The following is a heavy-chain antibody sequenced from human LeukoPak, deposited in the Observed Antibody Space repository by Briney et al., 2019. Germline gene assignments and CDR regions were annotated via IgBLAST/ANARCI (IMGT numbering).Heavy chain of an antibody. CDR2: MFYSGNT. D-gene: IGHD2-2*01. V-gene: IGHV4-4*07. CDR3: ARDQEHCSGTSCYPYWYDS. Sequence: KPSETLSLTCTVSGASITSYHWSWIRQPAGKGLEWIGRMFYSGNTDYNPSLKSRLTMSIDTPKNQFSLKLSSVTAADTAVYFCARDQEHCSGTSCYPYWYDSWGQGTLVTVSS. J-gene: IGHJ5*01. CDR1: GASITSYH.